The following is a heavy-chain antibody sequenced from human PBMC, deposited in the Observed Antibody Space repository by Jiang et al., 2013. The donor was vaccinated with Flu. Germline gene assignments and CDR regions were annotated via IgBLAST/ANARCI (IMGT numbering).Heavy chain of an antibody. CDR1: GFAFSSYS. V-gene: IGHV3-21*01. J-gene: IGHJ6*02. D-gene: IGHD4-17*01. Sequence: LSCAASGFAFSSYSMNWVRQAPGKGLEWVSSISSSSSYIYYADSVKGRFTISRDNAKNSLYLQMNSLRAEDTAVYYCARIVEVHDYGDYLEYYYYYGMDVWGQGTTVTVSS. CDR2: ISSSSSYI. CDR3: ARIVEVHDYGDYLEYYYYYGMDV.